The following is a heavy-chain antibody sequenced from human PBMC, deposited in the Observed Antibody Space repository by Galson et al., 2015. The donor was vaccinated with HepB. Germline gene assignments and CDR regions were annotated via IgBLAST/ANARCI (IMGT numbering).Heavy chain of an antibody. J-gene: IGHJ3*02. Sequence: SVKVSCKASGGTFSSYAISWVRQAPGQGLEWMGGIIPIFGTANYAQKFQGRVTITADESTSTAYMELSSLRSEDTAVYYCARGSPIAVDDASDIWGQGTMVTVSS. CDR1: GGTFSSYA. CDR3: ARGSPIAVDDASDI. D-gene: IGHD6-19*01. CDR2: IIPIFGTA. V-gene: IGHV1-69*13.